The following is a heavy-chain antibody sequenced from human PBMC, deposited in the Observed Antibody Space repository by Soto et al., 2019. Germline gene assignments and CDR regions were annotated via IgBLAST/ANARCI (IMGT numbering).Heavy chain of an antibody. Sequence: QVQLVQSGAEVKKPGSSVKVSCKASGGTFSSYAISWVRQAPGQGLEWMGGIIPIFGTANYVQKFQGRVRTTADESTSTAYMQLSSLRSEDTAVDYCARKGAGYDHDYGGSLGYWGQGTLVTVSS. CDR2: IIPIFGTA. D-gene: IGHD4-17*01. J-gene: IGHJ4*02. V-gene: IGHV1-69*12. CDR1: GGTFSSYA. CDR3: ARKGAGYDHDYGGSLGY.